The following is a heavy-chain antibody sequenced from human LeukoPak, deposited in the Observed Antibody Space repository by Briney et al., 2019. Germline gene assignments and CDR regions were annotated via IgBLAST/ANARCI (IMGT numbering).Heavy chain of an antibody. CDR1: GFIFSNYG. D-gene: IGHD1-26*01. CDR2: IRYDGSDK. J-gene: IGHJ4*02. CDR3: AKDPVGATVSADY. Sequence: GGSLRLSCAASGFIFSNYGMHWVRQAPGKGPEWVAFIRYDGSDKYYVDSVKDRFTISRDNSKNTVYLQMNSLRTEDTAVYHCAKDPVGATVSADYWGQGTLVTVSS. V-gene: IGHV3-30*02.